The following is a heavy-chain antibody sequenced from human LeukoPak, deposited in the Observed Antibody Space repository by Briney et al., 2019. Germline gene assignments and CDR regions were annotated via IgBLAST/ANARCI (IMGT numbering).Heavy chain of an antibody. Sequence: PSETLSLTCAVYGGSFSGYYWSWIRQPPGKGLEWIGEINHSGSTNYNPSLKSRVTISVDTSKNQFSLKLSPVTAADTAVYYCARGNYYDSSGFPRNFDYWGQGTLVTVSS. CDR3: ARGNYYDSSGFPRNFDY. V-gene: IGHV4-34*01. CDR1: GGSFSGYY. D-gene: IGHD3-22*01. J-gene: IGHJ4*02. CDR2: INHSGST.